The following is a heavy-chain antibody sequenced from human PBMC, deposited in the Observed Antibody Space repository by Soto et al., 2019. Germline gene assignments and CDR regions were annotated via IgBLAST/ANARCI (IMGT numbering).Heavy chain of an antibody. Sequence: SETLSLTCTVSGGSVSSGNYYWSWIRQPPGKRLEWIGYVYYSGSTNYNPSLKGRVTISVDTSKNQFSLKLNSVTAADTAVYYCETEMIFGVVIDYWGQGTLVTVSS. J-gene: IGHJ4*02. CDR2: VYYSGST. D-gene: IGHD3-3*01. CDR3: ETEMIFGVVIDY. CDR1: GGSVSSGNYY. V-gene: IGHV4-61*01.